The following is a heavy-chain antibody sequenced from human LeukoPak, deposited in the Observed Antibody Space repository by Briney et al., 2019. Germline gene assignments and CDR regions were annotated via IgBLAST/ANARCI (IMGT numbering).Heavy chain of an antibody. J-gene: IGHJ4*02. Sequence: ASVKVSCKASGYTFTSGGISWARQAPGQELEWMGRICAYNGNTTYAQKLQGSVTATTDTSTSTAYMELWSLRSDDTAVYYCARDRVSTFGGVIPLLFCWGQGTLVTVSS. CDR1: GYTFTSGG. CDR2: ICAYNGNT. CDR3: ARDRVSTFGGVIPLLFC. D-gene: IGHD3-16*02. V-gene: IGHV1-18*01.